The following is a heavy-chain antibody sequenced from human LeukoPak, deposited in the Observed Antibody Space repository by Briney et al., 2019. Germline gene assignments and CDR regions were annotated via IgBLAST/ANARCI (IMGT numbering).Heavy chain of an antibody. CDR1: GFTFSSYS. J-gene: IGHJ5*02. Sequence: GGSLRLSCAASGFTFSSYSMNWVRQAPGKGLEWVSSISSSSSYIYYADSVKGRFTISRDNAKSSLYLQMNSLRAEDTAVYYCARDLASGIAAAGTVHWFDPWGQGTLVTVSS. V-gene: IGHV3-21*01. CDR2: ISSSSSYI. CDR3: ARDLASGIAAAGTVHWFDP. D-gene: IGHD6-13*01.